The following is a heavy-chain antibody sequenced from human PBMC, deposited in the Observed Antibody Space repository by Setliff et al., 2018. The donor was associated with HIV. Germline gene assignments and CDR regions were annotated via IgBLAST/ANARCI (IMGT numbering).Heavy chain of an antibody. J-gene: IGHJ3*02. CDR2: INPNSGGT. CDR3: ARGTRVGANDAFDT. CDR1: GYTFTGYY. V-gene: IGHV1-2*06. Sequence: GASVKVSCKASGYTFTGYYMHWVRQAPGQGLEWMGRINPNSGGTKYAQKFQGRVTMTRDTSISTAYMELSRLRSDDTAVYYCARGTRVGANDAFDTWGQGTMVTVPS. D-gene: IGHD1-26*01.